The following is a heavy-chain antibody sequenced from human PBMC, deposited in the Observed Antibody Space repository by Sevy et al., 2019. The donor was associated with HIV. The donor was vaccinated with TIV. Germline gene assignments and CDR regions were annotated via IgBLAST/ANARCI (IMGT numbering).Heavy chain of an antibody. D-gene: IGHD6-13*01. CDR1: GFTFSNYW. CDR2: INTDGSVT. J-gene: IGHJ4*02. CDR3: ASRREAGPFPFDY. Sequence: GGSLRLSCAASGFTFSNYWMHWVRQAPGKGLVWVSRINTDGSVTSYADSVTGRSNADSVKGRFTISRDNAKNTLYLQMNSLRVEDTAVYYCASRREAGPFPFDYWCQGTLVTVSS. V-gene: IGHV3-74*01.